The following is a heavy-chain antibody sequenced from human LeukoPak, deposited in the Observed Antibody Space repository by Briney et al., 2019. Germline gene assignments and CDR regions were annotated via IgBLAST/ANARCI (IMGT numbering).Heavy chain of an antibody. Sequence: GGSLRLSCAASGFTFSSYSMSWVRQAPGKGLEWVSHISSSSSTIYYADSVKGRFTISRDNAKNSLYLQMNSLRAEDTAVYYCARDSYGRAFDYWGQGTLVTVSS. CDR2: ISSSSSTI. V-gene: IGHV3-48*04. CDR3: ARDSYGRAFDY. J-gene: IGHJ4*02. CDR1: GFTFSSYS. D-gene: IGHD5-18*01.